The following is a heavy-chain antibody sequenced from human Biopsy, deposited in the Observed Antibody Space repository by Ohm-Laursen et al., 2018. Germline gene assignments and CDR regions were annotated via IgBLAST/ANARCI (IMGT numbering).Heavy chain of an antibody. CDR3: ARLSTLFGVADFTDD. CDR2: ISNSGTT. J-gene: IGHJ4*02. D-gene: IGHD3-3*01. Sequence: TLSLTCTLSGASVRSHFLTWIRQPPGKGLQWIGSISNSGTTKSSPSFKSRVNISLHTSKDQLSLKLTSVTAADTAVYYCARLSTLFGVADFTDDWGQGTLVTVSS. CDR1: GASVRSHF. V-gene: IGHV4-59*08.